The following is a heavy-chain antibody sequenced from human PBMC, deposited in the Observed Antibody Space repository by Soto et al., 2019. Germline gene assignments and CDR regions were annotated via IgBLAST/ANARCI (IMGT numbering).Heavy chain of an antibody. D-gene: IGHD3-16*02. CDR3: VYRRSELSLNY. CDR2: LYWDDDK. V-gene: IGHV2-5*02. Sequence: QITLKESGPTLVKPTETLTLTCTFSGFSLSTSGVGVGWVRQPPGKALEWLGILYWDDDKVYSPSLKRRLTITKDTSKNQVVLTMTNMDPVDTATYYCVYRRSELSLNYWGQGTLLTVSS. J-gene: IGHJ4*02. CDR1: GFSLSTSGVG.